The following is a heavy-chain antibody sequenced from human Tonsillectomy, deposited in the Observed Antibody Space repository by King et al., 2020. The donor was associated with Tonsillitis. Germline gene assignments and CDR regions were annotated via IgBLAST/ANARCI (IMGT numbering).Heavy chain of an antibody. CDR2: IKQDGSEK. Sequence: VQLVESGGGLVQPGGSLRLSCAASRFTFSSYWMSWVRQAPGKGLEWVANIKQDGSEKYYVDSVKGRFTISRDNAKHSLYLQMNSLRAEDTAVYYCARDLTYYDILTGYYNGAFDIWGQGTMVTVSS. CDR1: RFTFSSYW. CDR3: ARDLTYYDILTGYYNGAFDI. J-gene: IGHJ3*02. V-gene: IGHV3-7*01. D-gene: IGHD3-9*01.